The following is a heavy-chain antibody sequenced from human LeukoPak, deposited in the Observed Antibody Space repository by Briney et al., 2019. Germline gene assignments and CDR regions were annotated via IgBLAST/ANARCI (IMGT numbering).Heavy chain of an antibody. J-gene: IGHJ6*02. Sequence: GGSLSLSCAASGFTFSSYWMHWVRQAPGKGLVWVSRINTDGSGTIYADSVRGRFTISRDNAKNTLYLQMNSLRAEDTAVYYCARHHTNAMDVWGQGTTVTVSS. V-gene: IGHV3-74*01. CDR3: ARHHTNAMDV. CDR1: GFTFSSYW. CDR2: INTDGSGT. D-gene: IGHD2-2*01.